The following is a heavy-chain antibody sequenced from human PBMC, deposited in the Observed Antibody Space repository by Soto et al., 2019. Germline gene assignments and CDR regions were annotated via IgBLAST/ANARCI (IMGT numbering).Heavy chain of an antibody. V-gene: IGHV3-23*01. J-gene: IGHJ4*01. Sequence: EGSLRLSCAASACTFSSYAMSWVRQAPGKGLEWVSAISGSGGSTYYADSVKGRFTISRDNSKNTLYLQMNSLRAEDTAVYYCAKDLLVYCYDSNGYLYSYRGRGSLV. D-gene: IGHD3-22*01. CDR1: ACTFSSYA. CDR2: ISGSGGST. CDR3: AKDLLVYCYDSNGYLYSY.